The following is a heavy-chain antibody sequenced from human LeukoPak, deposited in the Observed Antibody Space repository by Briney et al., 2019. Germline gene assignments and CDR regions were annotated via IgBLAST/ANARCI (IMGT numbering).Heavy chain of an antibody. J-gene: IGHJ3*02. Sequence: GASVKVSCKASGYTFTSYGISWVRQAPGQGLEWMGWISAYNGNTNYAQKLQGRVTMTTDTSTSTAYMELRSLRSDDTAVYYCARDIYDSSGYYYSDDAFDTWGQGTMVTVSS. CDR3: ARDIYDSSGYYYSDDAFDT. V-gene: IGHV1-18*01. D-gene: IGHD3-22*01. CDR1: GYTFTSYG. CDR2: ISAYNGNT.